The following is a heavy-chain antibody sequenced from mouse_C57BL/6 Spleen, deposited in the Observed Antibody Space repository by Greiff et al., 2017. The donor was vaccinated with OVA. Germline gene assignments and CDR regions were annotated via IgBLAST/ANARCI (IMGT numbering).Heavy chain of an antibody. Sequence: EVQLQESGPELVKPGASVKISCKASGYSFTDYNMNWVKQSNGKSLEWIGVINPNYGTTSYNQKFKGKATLTVDQSSSTAYMQLNSLTSEDSAVYYCARKREGYFGNYEGAMDYWGQGTSVTVSS. V-gene: IGHV1-39*01. CDR2: INPNYGTT. J-gene: IGHJ4*01. CDR1: GYSFTDYN. CDR3: ARKREGYFGNYEGAMDY. D-gene: IGHD2-1*01.